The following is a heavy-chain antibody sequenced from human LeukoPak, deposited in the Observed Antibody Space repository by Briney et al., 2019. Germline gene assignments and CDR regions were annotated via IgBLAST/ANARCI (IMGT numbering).Heavy chain of an antibody. D-gene: IGHD1-1*01. V-gene: IGHV3-23*01. J-gene: IGHJ4*02. Sequence: AGSLTLSCVASGFTFSNNAASWFRQAPGKGLEWVSTVGRGGGDTYYADSVRGRFTISKDSSKNTLQMNSLSADDTAMYYCVKHSGGVYGNSDYWGQGILVTVSS. CDR1: GFTFSNNA. CDR2: VGRGGGDT. CDR3: VKHSGGVYGNSDY.